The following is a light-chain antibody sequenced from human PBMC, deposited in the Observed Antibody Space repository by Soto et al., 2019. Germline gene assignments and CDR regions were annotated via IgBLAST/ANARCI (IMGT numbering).Light chain of an antibody. CDR1: QSVSSN. V-gene: IGKV3-15*01. J-gene: IGKJ1*01. Sequence: IVMTQSPATLSVSPGERATLSCRASQSVSSNLAWYQQKPGQAPRLLIYGASTRAAGIPARFSGSGSGTEFTLTISSLQSEDFAVYYCQQYNNWPWTFGQGIKVEIK. CDR2: GAS. CDR3: QQYNNWPWT.